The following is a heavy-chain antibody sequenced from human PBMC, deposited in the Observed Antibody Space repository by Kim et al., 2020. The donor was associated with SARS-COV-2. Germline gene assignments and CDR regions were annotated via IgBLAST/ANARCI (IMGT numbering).Heavy chain of an antibody. CDR3: AREASYYDSSGYLRYFDL. CDR2: IYYSGST. Sequence: SETLSLTCTVSGGSISSGDYYWSWIRQPPGKGLEWIGYIYYSGSTYYNPSLKSRVTISVDTSKNQFSLKLSSVTAADTAVYYCAREASYYDSSGYLRYFDLWGRGTLVTVSS. D-gene: IGHD3-22*01. J-gene: IGHJ2*01. V-gene: IGHV4-30-4*01. CDR1: GGSISSGDYY.